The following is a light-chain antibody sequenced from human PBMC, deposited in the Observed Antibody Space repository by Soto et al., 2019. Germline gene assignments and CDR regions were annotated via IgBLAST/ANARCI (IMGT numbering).Light chain of an antibody. V-gene: IGLV2-11*01. Sequence: QSVLTQPRSLSVSPGQSRSISCTGTSSDVGGYNYVSWYQQYPGKVPKLMIYDVTKRPSGVPDRFSGSKSGNTASLTISGLQAEDEADYYCCSHAGSYTYVFGTGTKVTVL. J-gene: IGLJ1*01. CDR1: SSDVGGYNY. CDR3: CSHAGSYTYV. CDR2: DVT.